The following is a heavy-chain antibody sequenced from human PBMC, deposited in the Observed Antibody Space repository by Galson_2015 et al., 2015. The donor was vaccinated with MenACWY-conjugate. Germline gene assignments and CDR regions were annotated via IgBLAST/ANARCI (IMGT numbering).Heavy chain of an antibody. CDR1: GYSFSTYW. Sequence: QSGAEVKKPGESLKVSCKGSGYSFSTYWIAWVRQLPGKGLEWMGLISPGDSNTRYSPAFHGQVTISADKSISTAYLQLHSLQASDTAMYYSARHPPGGRGMDVWGQGTTVTVSS. D-gene: IGHD1-26*01. V-gene: IGHV5-51*01. CDR2: ISPGDSNT. J-gene: IGHJ6*02. CDR3: ARHPPGGRGMDV.